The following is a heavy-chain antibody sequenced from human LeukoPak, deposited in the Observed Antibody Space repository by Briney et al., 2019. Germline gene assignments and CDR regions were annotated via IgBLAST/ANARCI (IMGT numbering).Heavy chain of an antibody. V-gene: IGHV4-31*03. J-gene: IGHJ6*03. D-gene: IGHD2-15*01. CDR2: IYHSGST. CDR1: GGSISSGGYY. CDR3: ARTREVVGCSGGSCYYYYYMDV. Sequence: SQTLSLTCTVSGGSISSGGYYWSWIRQHPGKGLEWIGYIYHSGSTYYNPSLKSRVTISVDTSKNQFSLKLSSVTAADTAVYYCARTREVVGCSGGSCYYYYYMDVWGKGTTVTVSS.